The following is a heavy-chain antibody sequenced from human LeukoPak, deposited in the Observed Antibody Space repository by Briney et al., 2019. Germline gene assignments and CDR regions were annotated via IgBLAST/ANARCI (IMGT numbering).Heavy chain of an antibody. Sequence: GGSLRLSCAASGFTFSSYWMSWVRQAPGKGLEWVANIKQDGSEKYYVDSVKGRFTISRDNAKNSLYLQMNSLRAEDTAVYYCCAMGSSSEQYYYYYYMDVWGKGTTVTVSS. J-gene: IGHJ6*03. V-gene: IGHV3-7*01. CDR3: CAMGSSSEQYYYYYYMDV. D-gene: IGHD6-6*01. CDR2: IKQDGSEK. CDR1: GFTFSSYW.